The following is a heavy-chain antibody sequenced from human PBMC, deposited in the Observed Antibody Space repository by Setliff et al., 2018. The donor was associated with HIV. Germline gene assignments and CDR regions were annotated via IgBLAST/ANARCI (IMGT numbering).Heavy chain of an antibody. Sequence: GGSLRLSCSASGFSFGSLAMHWVRQAPGKGLEYVSVISGNGDDTYYADSVKGRFTISRDNSKNTLYLQMNSLRAEDTAVYYCARDLRWYDSSGSHDAFDIWGQGTMVTVSS. D-gene: IGHD3-22*01. CDR1: GFSFGSLA. J-gene: IGHJ3*02. CDR3: ARDLRWYDSSGSHDAFDI. V-gene: IGHV3-64*04. CDR2: ISGNGDDT.